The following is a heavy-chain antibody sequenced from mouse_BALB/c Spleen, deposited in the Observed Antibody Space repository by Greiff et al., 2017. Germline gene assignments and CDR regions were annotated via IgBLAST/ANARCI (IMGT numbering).Heavy chain of an antibody. CDR3: ARDRDYGSLFAY. CDR2: IDPANGNT. Sequence: EVKLQESGAELVKPGASVKLSCTASGFNIKDTYMHWVKQRPEQGLEWIGRIDPANGNTKYDPKFQGKATITADTSSNTAYLQLSSLTSEDTAVYYCARDRDYGSLFAYWGQGTLVTVSA. CDR1: GFNIKDTY. J-gene: IGHJ3*01. D-gene: IGHD1-1*01. V-gene: IGHV14-3*02.